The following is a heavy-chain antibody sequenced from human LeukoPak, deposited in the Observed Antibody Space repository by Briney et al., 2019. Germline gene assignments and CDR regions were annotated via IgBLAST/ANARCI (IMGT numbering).Heavy chain of an antibody. CDR3: AAARFLEWPFDY. CDR2: IVVGSGNT. Sequence: SVKVSCKASGFTFTSFAMQWVRQARGQRLEWIGWIVVGSGNTNYAQKFQERVTITRDMSTSTAYMELSSLRSEDTAVYYCAAARFLEWPFDYWGQGTLVTVSS. J-gene: IGHJ4*02. D-gene: IGHD3-3*01. CDR1: GFTFTSFA. V-gene: IGHV1-58*02.